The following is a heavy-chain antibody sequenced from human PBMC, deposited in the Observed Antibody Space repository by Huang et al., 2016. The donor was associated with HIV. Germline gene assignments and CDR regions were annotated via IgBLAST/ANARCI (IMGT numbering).Heavy chain of an antibody. V-gene: IGHV3-74*01. CDR2: INSYGSSS. D-gene: IGHD3-22*01. CDR1: GFTFSSYW. CDR3: VRDPRIQSWLNYFDY. J-gene: IGHJ4*02. Sequence: EVQLVESGGGLVQPGGSLRLSCAASGFTFSSYWMHWVRQAPGKGLVWVSRINSYGSSSGYADSVKGRFTISRDNAKNTLYLQMNSLRAEDTAVYYCVRDPRIQSWLNYFDYWGQGTLVSVSS.